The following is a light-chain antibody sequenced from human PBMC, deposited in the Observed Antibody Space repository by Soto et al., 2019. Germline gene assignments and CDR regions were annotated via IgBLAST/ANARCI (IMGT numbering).Light chain of an antibody. CDR2: GAS. V-gene: IGKV1-39*01. J-gene: IGKJ2*01. CDR1: QNINIY. CDR3: QQSYRSPYT. Sequence: IQLTQSPSSLSASVGDRVTVTCRASQNINIYLNWYQQKPGKAPTLLIYGASSLQSGVPSRFSGGGSRTDFTLTISSLQAKDFATYYCQQSYRSPYTFGQGTRLEI.